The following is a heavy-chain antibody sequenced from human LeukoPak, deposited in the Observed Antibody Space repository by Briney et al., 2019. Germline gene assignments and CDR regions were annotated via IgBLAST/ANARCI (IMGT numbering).Heavy chain of an antibody. CDR1: GYTFTSYY. CDR2: INPSGGST. V-gene: IGHV1-46*01. D-gene: IGHD2-2*02. Sequence: GASVKVSCKASGYTFTSYYMHWVRQAPGQGLEWMGIINPSGGSTSYAQKFQGRVTMTRDMSTSTVYMELSSLRSEDTAVYYCARGVVVVPAAISENWFDPWGRGTLVTVSS. CDR3: ARGVVVVPAAISENWFDP. J-gene: IGHJ5*02.